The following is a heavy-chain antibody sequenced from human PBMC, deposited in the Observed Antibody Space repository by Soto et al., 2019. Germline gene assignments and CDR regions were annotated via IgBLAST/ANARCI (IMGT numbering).Heavy chain of an antibody. CDR3: AREFCSGGNCYIYYFDP. J-gene: IGHJ5*02. CDR2: INTDGSNT. Sequence: LRLSCAASGLTFNRYWMHWVRHAPGKGLVWVSHINTDGSNTNYADSVKGRFTISRDNAKSTLFLQMNSLRDEDTAVYYCAREFCSGGNCYIYYFDPWGQGIPVTVSS. V-gene: IGHV3-74*01. CDR1: GLTFNRYW. D-gene: IGHD2-15*01.